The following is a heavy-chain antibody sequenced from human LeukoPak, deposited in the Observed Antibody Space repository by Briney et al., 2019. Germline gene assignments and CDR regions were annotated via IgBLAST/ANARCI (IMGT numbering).Heavy chain of an antibody. J-gene: IGHJ4*02. Sequence: SETLSLTCAVYGGSFSDYYWSWIRQPPGKGLEWIGEINYSGSTNYNPSLRSRVTISVDTSKNQFSLMLNSVTAADTAVYYCARGIRYGSGSSFDSWGQGTLVTVSS. CDR1: GGSFSDYY. V-gene: IGHV4-34*01. D-gene: IGHD3-10*01. CDR2: INYSGST. CDR3: ARGIRYGSGSSFDS.